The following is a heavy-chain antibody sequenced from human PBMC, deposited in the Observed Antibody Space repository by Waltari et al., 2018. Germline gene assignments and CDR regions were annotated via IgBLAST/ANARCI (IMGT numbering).Heavy chain of an antibody. CDR1: GFTFRGYW. CDR2: IKEDGSDQ. V-gene: IGHV3-7*03. D-gene: IGHD3-16*01. CDR3: ARGSAYYVRVWDY. Sequence: EVQLVESGGTLVQPGGSLRLSCAASGFTFRGYWMPWVRQAPGKGLEWVANIKEDGSDQYDVDSVRGRFTISRDNAENSLYLQMNSLIADDTAVYYCARGSAYYVRVWDYWGQGTLVTVSS. J-gene: IGHJ4*02.